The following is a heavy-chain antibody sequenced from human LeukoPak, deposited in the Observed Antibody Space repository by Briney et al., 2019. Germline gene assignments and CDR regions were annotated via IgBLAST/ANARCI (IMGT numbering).Heavy chain of an antibody. D-gene: IGHD2-21*01. CDR3: ARAILHLALFFDP. V-gene: IGHV1-2*02. CDR2: INPNSGGT. CDR1: GYTFTGYY. J-gene: IGHJ5*02. Sequence: ASVKVSCKASGYTFTGYYIHWVRQAPGQGLEWMGWINPNSGGTTYAEKFQGRVTMTRDTSMSTAYMELSRLASDDTAIYYCARAILHLALFFDPWGQGTLVTVSP.